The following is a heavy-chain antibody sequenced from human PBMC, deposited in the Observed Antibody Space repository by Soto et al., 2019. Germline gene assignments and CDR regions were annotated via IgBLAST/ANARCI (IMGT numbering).Heavy chain of an antibody. CDR2: INHSGST. Sequence: QVQLQQWGAGLLKPSETLSLTCAVYGGSFSGYYWSWIRQPPGKGLEWIGEINHSGSTNYNPSLKSRVTISVDTSKNHFSLKLSSVTAADTAVYYCARGRDIVVIGWFDPWGQGTLVTVSS. CDR3: ARGRDIVVIGWFDP. CDR1: GGSFSGYY. J-gene: IGHJ5*02. D-gene: IGHD2-15*01. V-gene: IGHV4-34*01.